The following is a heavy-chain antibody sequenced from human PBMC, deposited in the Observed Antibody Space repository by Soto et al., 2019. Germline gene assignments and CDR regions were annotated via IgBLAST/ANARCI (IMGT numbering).Heavy chain of an antibody. CDR2: ISAYNGNT. CDR3: ARARYDILTGCYTNFDY. J-gene: IGHJ4*02. V-gene: IGHV1-18*01. D-gene: IGHD3-9*01. Sequence: ASVKVSCKASGYTFTSYGISWVRQAPGQGLEWMGWISAYNGNTNYAQKLQGRVTMTTDTSTSTAYMELRSLRSDDTAVYYCARARYDILTGCYTNFDYWGQGTVVTVSS. CDR1: GYTFTSYG.